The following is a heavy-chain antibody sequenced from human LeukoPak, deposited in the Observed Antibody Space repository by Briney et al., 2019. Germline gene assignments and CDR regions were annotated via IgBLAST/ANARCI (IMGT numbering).Heavy chain of an antibody. J-gene: IGHJ4*02. CDR3: ARQYSYDSSGYYPWDY. V-gene: IGHV3-74*01. CDR1: GFTFSSYW. CDR2: INSDGSST. Sequence: GGSLRLSCAASGFTFSSYWMHWVRQAPGKGLVWCSRINSDGSSTTYADSVKGRFTISRDNAKITLYLQMNSLRAEDTAIYYCARQYSYDSSGYYPWDYWGQGTLVTVSS. D-gene: IGHD3-22*01.